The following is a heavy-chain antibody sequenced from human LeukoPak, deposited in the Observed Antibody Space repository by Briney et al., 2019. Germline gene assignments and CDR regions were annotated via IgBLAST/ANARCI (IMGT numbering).Heavy chain of an antibody. D-gene: IGHD3-3*01. V-gene: IGHV3-23*01. J-gene: IGHJ3*02. CDR3: AKSHFGVADAFDI. CDR2: ISSSGGST. CDR1: GFTSSGYS. Sequence: GGSLRLSCAASGFTSSGYSMNWVRQAPGKGLEWVSPISSSGGSTYYADSVKGRFTISRDNSKNTLYLRMNSLRAEDTAVYYCAKSHFGVADAFDIWGQGTMVTVSS.